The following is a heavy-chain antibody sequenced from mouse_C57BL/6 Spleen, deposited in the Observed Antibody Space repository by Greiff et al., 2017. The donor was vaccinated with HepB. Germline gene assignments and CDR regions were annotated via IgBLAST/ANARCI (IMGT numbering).Heavy chain of an antibody. CDR1: GYSFTGYY. CDR3: ARRGSSGYSTWFAY. D-gene: IGHD3-2*02. J-gene: IGHJ3*01. CDR2: INPSTGGT. V-gene: IGHV1-42*01. Sequence: VQLKESGPELVKPGASVKISCKASGYSFTGYYMNWVKQSPEKSLEWIGEINPSTGGTTYNQKFKAKATLTVDKSSSTAYMQLKSLTSEDSAVYYCARRGSSGYSTWFAYWGQGTLVTVSA.